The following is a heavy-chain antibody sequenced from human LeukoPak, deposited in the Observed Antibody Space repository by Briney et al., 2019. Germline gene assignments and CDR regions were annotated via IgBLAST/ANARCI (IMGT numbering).Heavy chain of an antibody. Sequence: SETLSLTCAVYGGSFSGYYWSWIHQPPGKGLEWIGEINHSGSTNYNPSLRSRVTISVDTSKNQFSLKLSSVTAADTAVYYCARHYGPWGQGTLVTVSS. CDR1: GGSFSGYY. CDR3: ARHYGP. J-gene: IGHJ5*02. V-gene: IGHV4-34*01. CDR2: INHSGST. D-gene: IGHD3-16*01.